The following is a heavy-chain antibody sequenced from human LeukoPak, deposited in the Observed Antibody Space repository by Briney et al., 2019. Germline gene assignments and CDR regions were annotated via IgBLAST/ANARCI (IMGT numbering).Heavy chain of an antibody. D-gene: IGHD6-13*01. V-gene: IGHV4-39*01. Sequence: KPSETLSLTCTVSAGSISSSSYYWGWIRQPPGKGLEWIGSIYYSGSTYYNPSLKSRVTISVDTSKNQFSLKLSSVTAADTAVYYCARGTAGAGYYMDVWGKGTTVTVSS. CDR3: ARGTAGAGYYMDV. J-gene: IGHJ6*03. CDR1: AGSISSSSYY. CDR2: IYYSGST.